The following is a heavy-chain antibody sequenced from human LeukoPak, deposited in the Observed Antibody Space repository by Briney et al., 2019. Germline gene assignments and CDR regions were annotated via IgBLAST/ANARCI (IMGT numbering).Heavy chain of an antibody. D-gene: IGHD5-18*01. CDR3: ARGREYSYGYRLSSYYFDY. V-gene: IGHV3-66*01. CDR2: IYSGGST. J-gene: IGHJ4*02. Sequence: GGSLRLSCAASGFTFSSYAMSWVRQAPGKGLEWVSVIYSGGSTYYADSVKGRFTISRDNSKNTLYLQMNSLRAEDTAVYYCARGREYSYGYRLSSYYFDYWGQGTLVTVSS. CDR1: GFTFSSYA.